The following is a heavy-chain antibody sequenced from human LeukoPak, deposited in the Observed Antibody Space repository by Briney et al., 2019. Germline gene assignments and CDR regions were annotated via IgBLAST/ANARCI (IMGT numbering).Heavy chain of an antibody. D-gene: IGHD6-6*01. V-gene: IGHV1-18*01. CDR1: GYTFTSYG. Sequence: ASVKVSCKASGYTFTSYGISWVRQAPGQGLEWMGWISAYNGNTNYAQKFQGRVTITTDESTSTAYMELSSLRSEDTAVYYCARAARPGNYYFDYWGQGTLVTVSS. J-gene: IGHJ4*02. CDR3: ARAARPGNYYFDY. CDR2: ISAYNGNT.